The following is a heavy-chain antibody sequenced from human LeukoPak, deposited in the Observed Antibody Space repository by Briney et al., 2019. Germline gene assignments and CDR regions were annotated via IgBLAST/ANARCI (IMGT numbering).Heavy chain of an antibody. J-gene: IGHJ4*02. CDR1: GFTFSNYA. D-gene: IGHD3-10*01. Sequence: GGSLRLSCAASGFTFSNYAMSGVRQAPGKGLDWVSAISASGGNTYYADSVKGRFTISRDNSKNMVYLQMNSLRAEDTAVYYCAKDRTWFGDYIDYWGQGTLVTVSS. CDR2: ISASGGNT. V-gene: IGHV3-23*01. CDR3: AKDRTWFGDYIDY.